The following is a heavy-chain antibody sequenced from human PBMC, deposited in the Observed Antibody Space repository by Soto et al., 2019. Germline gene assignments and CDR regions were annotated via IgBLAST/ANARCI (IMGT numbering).Heavy chain of an antibody. CDR1: GYSFTSYG. J-gene: IGHJ4*02. CDR3: ARDFGSDLSAPGAVFDY. CDR2: ISPYNGNT. Sequence: ASVKVSCKASGYSFTSYGISWVRQAPGQGLEWMGWISPYNGNTKYAQNFQGRVTMTTDTSTYTAHMEMRSLRSDDPAVYYCARDFGSDLSAPGAVFDYWGQGTLVTVSS. D-gene: IGHD3-3*01. V-gene: IGHV1-18*04.